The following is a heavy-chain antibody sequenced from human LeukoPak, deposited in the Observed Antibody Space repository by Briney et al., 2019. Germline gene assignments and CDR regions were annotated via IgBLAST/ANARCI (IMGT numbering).Heavy chain of an antibody. CDR3: ASPIHDYGVAEL. CDR1: GFTFSDYY. D-gene: IGHD4/OR15-4a*01. Sequence: KAGGSLRLSCAASGFTFSDYYMSWIRQAPGKGLEWVSYISGSGSTIFYADSVKGRFTISRDNAKSSLHLQMNSLRVEDTAVYYCASPIHDYGVAELWGQGTLVTVSS. V-gene: IGHV3-11*01. J-gene: IGHJ4*02. CDR2: ISGSGSTI.